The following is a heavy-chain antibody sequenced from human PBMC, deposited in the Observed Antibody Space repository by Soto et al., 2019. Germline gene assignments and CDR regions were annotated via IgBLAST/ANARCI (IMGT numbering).Heavy chain of an antibody. Sequence: EASVKVSCKASGGTFSSYAISWVRQAPGQGLEWMGGIIPIFGTANYAQKFQGRVTITADESTSTAYMELSSLRSEDTAVYYCARAFWNYGLGYYGMDVWGQGTTVTVSS. CDR1: GGTFSSYA. V-gene: IGHV1-69*13. CDR3: ARAFWNYGLGYYGMDV. J-gene: IGHJ6*02. D-gene: IGHD1-7*01. CDR2: IIPIFGTA.